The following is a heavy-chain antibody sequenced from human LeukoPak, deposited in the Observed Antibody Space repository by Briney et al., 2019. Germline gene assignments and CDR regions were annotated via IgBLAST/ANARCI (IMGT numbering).Heavy chain of an antibody. CDR2: ISAYNGNT. V-gene: IGHV1-18*01. Sequence: GASVKVSCKASGYTFTSYGISWVRQAPGQGLEWMGWISAYNGNTNYAQKLQGRVTMTTDTSTSTAYMELRSLRSDDTAVYYCARDLTRQYDMLTGYYTVGRDYWGQGTLVTVSS. J-gene: IGHJ4*02. CDR1: GYTFTSYG. D-gene: IGHD3-9*01. CDR3: ARDLTRQYDMLTGYYTVGRDY.